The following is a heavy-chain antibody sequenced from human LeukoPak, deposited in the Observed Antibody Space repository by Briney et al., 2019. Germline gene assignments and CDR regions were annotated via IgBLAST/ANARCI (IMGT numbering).Heavy chain of an antibody. CDR1: GYTFTTYG. CDR3: ARDRDYEFWIGLLGYYMDV. V-gene: IGHV1-18*01. D-gene: IGHD3-3*01. J-gene: IGHJ6*03. CDR2: ISGKNGNT. Sequence: ASVKVSCKASGYTFTTYGITWVRQAPGQGLEWMGWISGKNGNTKYAQKFQGRVTMTTDTSTSTAHMELMSLRSDDTAVYYRARDRDYEFWIGLLGYYMDVWGKGTTVTVSS.